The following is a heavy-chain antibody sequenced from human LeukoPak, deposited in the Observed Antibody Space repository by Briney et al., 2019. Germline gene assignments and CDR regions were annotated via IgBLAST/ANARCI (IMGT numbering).Heavy chain of an antibody. Sequence: PGGSLRLSCAASGFTFSSYSMNWVLQAPGKGLEWVSSISSSSSYIYYADSVKGRFTISRDNAKNSLYLQMNSLRAEDTGVYYCARDTITFGGVIVREPIDYWGQGTLVTVSS. CDR3: ARDTITFGGVIVREPIDY. J-gene: IGHJ4*02. V-gene: IGHV3-21*01. D-gene: IGHD3-16*02. CDR1: GFTFSSYS. CDR2: ISSSSSYI.